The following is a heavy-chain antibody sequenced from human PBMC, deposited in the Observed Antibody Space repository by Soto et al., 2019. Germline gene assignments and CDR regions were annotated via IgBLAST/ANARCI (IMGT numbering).Heavy chain of an antibody. CDR1: GFTFSSYG. J-gene: IGHJ4*02. CDR3: AKSYYYDSSGFGY. D-gene: IGHD3-22*01. V-gene: IGHV3-30*18. Sequence: GGSLRLSCAASGFTFSSYGMHWVRQAPGKGLEWVAVISHDGSNKYYADSVKGRFTISRDNSKNTLYLQMNSLRAEDTAVYYCAKSYYYDSSGFGYWGQGTLVTVSS. CDR2: ISHDGSNK.